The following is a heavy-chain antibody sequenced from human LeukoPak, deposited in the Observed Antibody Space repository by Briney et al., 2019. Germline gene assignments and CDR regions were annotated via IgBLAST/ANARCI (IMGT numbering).Heavy chain of an antibody. V-gene: IGHV4-59*01. CDR2: IYYSGST. CDR3: AREVVAAAGTVDY. CDR1: GGSFSGYY. J-gene: IGHJ4*02. Sequence: SETLSLTCAVYGGSFSGYYWSWIRQPPGKGLEWIGYIYYSGSTNYNPSLKSRVTISVDTSKNQFSLKLTSVTAADTAVYYCAREVVAAAGTVDYWGQGTLVTVSS. D-gene: IGHD6-13*01.